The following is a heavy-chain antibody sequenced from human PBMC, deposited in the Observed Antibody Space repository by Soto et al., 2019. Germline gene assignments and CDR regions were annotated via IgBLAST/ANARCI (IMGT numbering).Heavy chain of an antibody. V-gene: IGHV1-18*01. CDR3: ARVVPGAEAWFGP. D-gene: IGHD2-2*01. J-gene: IGHJ5*02. CDR1: GYTFSNYG. Sequence: ASSEGLCKTSGYTFSNYGITWVRQAPGQPLEWLGWISLYSDGTNYAQKFQGRVSMATGTSTTTAYMELRSLRSDDTAVYYCARVVPGAEAWFGPWGQGTLVTVSS. CDR2: ISLYSDGT.